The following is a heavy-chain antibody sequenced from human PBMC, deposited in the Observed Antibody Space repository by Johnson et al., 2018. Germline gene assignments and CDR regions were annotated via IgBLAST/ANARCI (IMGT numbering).Heavy chain of an antibody. CDR1: GFTFSNYG. CDR3: ARNYAVAGMGEDAFDI. V-gene: IGHV3-33*01. D-gene: IGHD6-19*01. Sequence: QVQLVEPGGGVVQPGRSLRLSCAASGFTFSNYGMHWVRQAPGKGLEWVSLIWYDGSNKYYADSVKGRFTISRDNSKNTLYLQMNSLRAGDTAVYYWARNYAVAGMGEDAFDIWGQGTMVTVSS. J-gene: IGHJ3*02. CDR2: IWYDGSNK.